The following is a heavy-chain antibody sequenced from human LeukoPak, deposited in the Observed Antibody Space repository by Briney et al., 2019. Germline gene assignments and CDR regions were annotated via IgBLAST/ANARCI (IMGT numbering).Heavy chain of an antibody. Sequence: PSETLSLTCAVSGYSITSGHYWGWIRQPPGKGLDWIGSIFHGKSALYNPSLKSRVSISVDTSKNHFSLRLTSVTAADTAVYYCARGLRNVDYWGHGTLVTVSS. J-gene: IGHJ4*01. V-gene: IGHV4-38-2*01. CDR2: IFHGKSA. CDR3: ARGLRNVDY. CDR1: GYSITSGHY.